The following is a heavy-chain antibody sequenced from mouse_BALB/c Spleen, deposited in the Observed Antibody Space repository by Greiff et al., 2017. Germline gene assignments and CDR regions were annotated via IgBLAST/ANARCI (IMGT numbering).Heavy chain of an antibody. CDR3: ARNYGNLFAY. Sequence: VQLQQSGAELVRPGSSVKISCKASGYAFSSYWMNWVKQRPGQGLEWIGQIYPGDGDTNYNGKFKGKATLTADKSSSTAYMQLSSLTSEDSAVYFCARNYGNLFAYWGQGTLVTVSA. D-gene: IGHD2-1*01. V-gene: IGHV1-80*01. J-gene: IGHJ3*01. CDR2: IYPGDGDT. CDR1: GYAFSSYW.